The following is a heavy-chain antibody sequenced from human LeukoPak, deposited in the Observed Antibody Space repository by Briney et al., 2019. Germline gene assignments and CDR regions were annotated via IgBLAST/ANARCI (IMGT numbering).Heavy chain of an antibody. CDR1: GGSISSGGYS. J-gene: IGHJ3*02. Sequence: TLSLTCAVSGGSISSGGYSWSWIRRPPGKGLEWIGYIYHSGSTYYNPSLKSRVTISVDRSKNQFSLKLSSVTAADTAVYYCARDGYCSGGSCYVGAFDIWGQGTMVTVSS. CDR3: ARDGYCSGGSCYVGAFDI. CDR2: IYHSGST. D-gene: IGHD2-15*01. V-gene: IGHV4-30-2*01.